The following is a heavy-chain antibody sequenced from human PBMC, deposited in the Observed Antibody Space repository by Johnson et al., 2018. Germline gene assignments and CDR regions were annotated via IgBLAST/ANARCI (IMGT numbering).Heavy chain of an antibody. CDR2: ISSNGGST. CDR1: GFTFSNYA. D-gene: IGHD2-15*01. V-gene: IGHV3-64*07. J-gene: IGHJ3*02. Sequence: VQLVQSGGGLVQXGGSLRLSCAASGFTFSNYAMHWVRQAPGKGLEYVSAISSNGGSTYYADSVKGRFTISVDNSKNTLYLQMGSLRAEDMAVYYCARGGYCSGGSCYSFVAFDIWGQGTMVTVSS. CDR3: ARGGYCSGGSCYSFVAFDI.